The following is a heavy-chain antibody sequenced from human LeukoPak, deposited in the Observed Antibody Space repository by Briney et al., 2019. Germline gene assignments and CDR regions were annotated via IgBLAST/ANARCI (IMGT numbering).Heavy chain of an antibody. D-gene: IGHD1-26*01. Sequence: PSETLSLTCTVSAGSISSDSYYWDWIRQPPGKGLEWIGSIYYSGSTYYNPSLKSRVTISVDTSKNQFSLKLSSVTAADTAVYYCARASGVHSAFDYWGQGTLVTVSS. CDR1: AGSISSDSYY. V-gene: IGHV4-39*07. CDR2: IYYSGST. J-gene: IGHJ4*02. CDR3: ARASGVHSAFDY.